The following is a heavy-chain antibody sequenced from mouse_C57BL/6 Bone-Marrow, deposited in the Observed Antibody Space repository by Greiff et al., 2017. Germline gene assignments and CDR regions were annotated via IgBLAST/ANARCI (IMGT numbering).Heavy chain of an antibody. CDR2: IDPSDSYT. CDR3: AKAWGAY. CDR1: GYTFTSSW. J-gene: IGHJ3*01. V-gene: IGHV1-69*01. Sequence: VRLQQPGAELVMPGASVKLSCKASGYTFTSSWMHWVKQRPGQGLEWIGEIDPSDSYTNYNQKFKGKSTLTVDTSSSTAYMQLSSLTSEDSAVYYCAKAWGAYWGQETLVTDSA.